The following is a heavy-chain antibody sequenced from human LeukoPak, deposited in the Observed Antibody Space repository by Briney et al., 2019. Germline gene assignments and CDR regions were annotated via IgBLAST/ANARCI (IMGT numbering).Heavy chain of an antibody. CDR1: GGSFSGYY. Sequence: PSETLSLTCAVYGGSFSGYYWSWIRQPPGKGLEWIGEINHSGSTNYNPSLKSRVTISVDTSKNQFSLKLSSVTAADTAVYYCASPLYIGGFDYWGQGTLVTVSS. CDR3: ASPLYIGGFDY. D-gene: IGHD2-2*02. CDR2: INHSGST. J-gene: IGHJ4*02. V-gene: IGHV4-34*01.